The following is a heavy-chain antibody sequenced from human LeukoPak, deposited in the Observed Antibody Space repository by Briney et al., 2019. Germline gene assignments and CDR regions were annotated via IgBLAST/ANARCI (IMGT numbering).Heavy chain of an antibody. D-gene: IGHD5-12*01. CDR1: GGSLSGYY. Sequence: PSETLSLTCALYGGSLSGYYWSGIRQPPGKGLEWIGQINHSGSTKYNPSLKSRVTISVDTSKNQFSLKLSSVTAADTAVYYCATARSVSGYDLFDYWGQGTLVTVSS. J-gene: IGHJ4*02. CDR2: INHSGST. V-gene: IGHV4-34*01. CDR3: ATARSVSGYDLFDY.